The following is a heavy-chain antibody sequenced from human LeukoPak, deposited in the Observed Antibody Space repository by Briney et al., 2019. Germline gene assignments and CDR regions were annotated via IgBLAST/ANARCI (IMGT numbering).Heavy chain of an antibody. J-gene: IGHJ4*02. CDR1: GGSISSYY. Sequence: SETLSLTCTVSGGSISSYYWSWIRQPPGEGLEWIGYIYYSGSTNYNPSLKSRVTISVDTSKSQFSLKLSSVTAADTAVYYCARLRQKQQNFDYWGQGTLVTVSS. CDR2: IYYSGST. D-gene: IGHD6-13*01. V-gene: IGHV4-59*08. CDR3: ARLRQKQQNFDY.